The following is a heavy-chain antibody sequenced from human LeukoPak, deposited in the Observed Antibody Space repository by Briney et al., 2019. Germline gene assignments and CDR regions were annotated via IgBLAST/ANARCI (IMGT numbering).Heavy chain of an antibody. Sequence: GGSLRLSCAASGFIVSDKYMSWVRQAPGKGLEWVSIIYSGGSTYYADSVKGRFTISRDNSKNTLYLQMHSLRADDTAVYYCASSSRVVVFDSWGQGTLVTVSS. D-gene: IGHD2-15*01. V-gene: IGHV3-53*01. J-gene: IGHJ4*02. CDR1: GFIVSDKY. CDR3: ASSSRVVVFDS. CDR2: IYSGGST.